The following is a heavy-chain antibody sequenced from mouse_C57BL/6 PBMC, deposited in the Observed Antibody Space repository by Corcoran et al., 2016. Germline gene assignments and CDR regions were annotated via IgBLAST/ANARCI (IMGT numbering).Heavy chain of an antibody. J-gene: IGHJ3*01. CDR2: IYWDDDK. CDR3: ARRASYYGSFAY. CDR1: GFSLSTSGMG. D-gene: IGHD1-1*01. Sequence: QVTLKESGPGILQSSQTLSLTCSFSGFSLSTSGMGVSWIRQPSGKGLEWLAHIYWDDDKRYNPSLKSRLTISKDTSRNQVFLKITSVDTADTATYYCARRASYYGSFAYWGQGTLVTVSA. V-gene: IGHV8-12*01.